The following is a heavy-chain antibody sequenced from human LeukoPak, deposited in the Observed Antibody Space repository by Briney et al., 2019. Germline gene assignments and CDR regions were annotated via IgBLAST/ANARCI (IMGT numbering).Heavy chain of an antibody. CDR2: INHSGST. V-gene: IGHV4-34*01. Sequence: SETLSLTCAVYGGPFSGYYWSWIRQPPGKGLEWIGEINHSGSTNYNPSLKSRVTISVDTSKNQFSLKLSSVTAADTAVYYCASGGYSSRTYDYWGQGTLVTVSS. CDR1: GGPFSGYY. J-gene: IGHJ4*02. CDR3: ASGGYSSRTYDY. D-gene: IGHD6-13*01.